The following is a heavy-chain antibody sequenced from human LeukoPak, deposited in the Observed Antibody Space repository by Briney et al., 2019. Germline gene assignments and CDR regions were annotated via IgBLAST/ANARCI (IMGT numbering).Heavy chain of an antibody. D-gene: IGHD2-15*01. Sequence: GGALRLSCAASRFTFSSYAMSWVRQAPGKVLEWVSAISAGGGSTYYADSAKGRFTISRDTSKNTLYLQMSSLRAEDTALYYCAKGLDGSSYSPFDSWGQGTLVTVSS. V-gene: IGHV3-23*01. CDR3: AKGLDGSSYSPFDS. J-gene: IGHJ4*02. CDR1: RFTFSSYA. CDR2: ISAGGGST.